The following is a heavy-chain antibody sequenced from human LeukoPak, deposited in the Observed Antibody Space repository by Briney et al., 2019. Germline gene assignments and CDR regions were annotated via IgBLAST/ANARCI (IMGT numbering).Heavy chain of an antibody. CDR3: AKDDDIDILTGNNWFDP. Sequence: GGSLRLSCAASGFTFSSYAMSWVRQAPGKGLEWVSAISGSGGSTYYADSVRGRFTISRDNSKNTLYLQMNSLRAEDTAVYYCAKDDDIDILTGNNWFDPWGQGTLVTVSS. CDR1: GFTFSSYA. V-gene: IGHV3-23*01. CDR2: ISGSGGST. D-gene: IGHD3-9*01. J-gene: IGHJ5*02.